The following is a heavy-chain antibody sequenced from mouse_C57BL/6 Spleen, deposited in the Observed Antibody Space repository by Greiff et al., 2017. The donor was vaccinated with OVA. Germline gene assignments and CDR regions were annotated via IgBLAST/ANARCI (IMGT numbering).Heavy chain of an antibody. Sequence: QVQLQQPGAELVKPGASVKLSCKASGYTFTSYWMHWVKQRPGQGLEWIGMIYPNSGSTNYNEKFKSKATLTVDKSSSTAYMQLSSLTSEDSAVYDCARERGTDKNYIDYWGQGTTLTVSS. J-gene: IGHJ2*01. CDR2: IYPNSGST. D-gene: IGHD3-3*01. V-gene: IGHV1-64*01. CDR1: GYTFTSYW. CDR3: ARERGTDKNYIDY.